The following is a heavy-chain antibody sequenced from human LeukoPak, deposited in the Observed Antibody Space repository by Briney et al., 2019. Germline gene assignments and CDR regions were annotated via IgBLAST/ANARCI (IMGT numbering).Heavy chain of an antibody. CDR2: ISSSGSTI. D-gene: IGHD2-15*01. Sequence: GGSLRLSCAASGFTFSSYEMNWVRQAPGKGLEWVSYISSSGSTIYYADSVKGRFTISRDNAKNSLYLQMNSLRAEDTAVYYCAKDYCSGGSCYEGNFDYWGQGTLVTVSS. V-gene: IGHV3-48*03. J-gene: IGHJ4*02. CDR3: AKDYCSGGSCYEGNFDY. CDR1: GFTFSSYE.